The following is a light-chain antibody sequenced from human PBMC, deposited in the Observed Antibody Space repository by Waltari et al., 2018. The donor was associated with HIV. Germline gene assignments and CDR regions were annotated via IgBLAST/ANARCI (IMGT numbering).Light chain of an antibody. Sequence: QSTLTQPPSASGSPGQSVTISCTGTRSDIGGYNYVSWYQQHPGKAPKLIMTEVTKRTSGVPDRFAGPKSGNPAFRTVSGLQADDAALYYCSSCAPTNKFYGLFGGGTTLTVL. CDR3: SSCAPTNKFYGL. J-gene: IGLJ2*01. V-gene: IGLV2-8*01. CDR1: RSDIGGYNY. CDR2: EVT.